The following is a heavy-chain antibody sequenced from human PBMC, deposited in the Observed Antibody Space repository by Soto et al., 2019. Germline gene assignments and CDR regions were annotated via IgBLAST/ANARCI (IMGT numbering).Heavy chain of an antibody. D-gene: IGHD3-9*01. CDR1: GFTFSSYA. CDR2: ISGSGGST. V-gene: IGHV3-23*01. Sequence: GGSLRLSCAASGFTFSSYAMSWVRQAPGKGLEWVSAISGSGGSTYYADSVKGRFTISRDNSKNTLYLQMNSLRAEDTVVYYCAKDRSSRYDILSGYYHYFDYWGQGTLVTVSS. CDR3: AKDRSSRYDILSGYYHYFDY. J-gene: IGHJ4*02.